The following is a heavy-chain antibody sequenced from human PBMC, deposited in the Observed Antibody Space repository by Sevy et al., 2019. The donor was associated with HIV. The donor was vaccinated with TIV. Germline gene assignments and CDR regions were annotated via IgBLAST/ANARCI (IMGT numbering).Heavy chain of an antibody. Sequence: SETLSLTCTVSGGSISSSSYYWGWIRQPPGKGLEWIGSIYYSGSTYYYPSLKSRVTISVDTSKNQFSLKLSSVTAADTAVYYCASPSIAALPYDAFDIWGQGTMVTVSS. J-gene: IGHJ3*02. D-gene: IGHD6-6*01. CDR1: GGSISSSSYY. CDR3: ASPSIAALPYDAFDI. V-gene: IGHV4-39*01. CDR2: IYYSGST.